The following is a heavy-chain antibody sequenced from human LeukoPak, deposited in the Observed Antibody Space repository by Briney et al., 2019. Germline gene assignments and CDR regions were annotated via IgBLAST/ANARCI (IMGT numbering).Heavy chain of an antibody. CDR2: INPKTAGT. CDR1: GYTFIDYY. D-gene: IGHD3-3*01. CDR3: ARGGENYDFWSGSYGMDV. Sequence: ASVTVSCKAFGYTFIDYYIHWVRQAPGQGLEWMGRINPKTAGTNYAQRFQGRVTMTRDTSISTAHMELSTVISDDTAVYYCARGGENYDFWSGSYGMDVWGQGTTVTVSS. J-gene: IGHJ6*02. V-gene: IGHV1-2*06.